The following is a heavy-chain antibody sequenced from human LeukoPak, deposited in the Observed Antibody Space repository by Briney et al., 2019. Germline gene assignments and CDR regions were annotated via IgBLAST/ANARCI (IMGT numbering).Heavy chain of an antibody. CDR2: IKQDGSEK. CDR3: ARDGRCSYGAFDI. J-gene: IGHJ3*02. CDR1: GFTFSDYW. V-gene: IGHV3-7*01. Sequence: PGGSLRLSCVASGFTFSDYWMTWVRQAPGKGLECVANIKQDGSEKFYVDSVKGRFTISRDNAKNSLYLQMNSLRAEDTAVYYCARDGRCSYGAFDIWGQGTMVTVSS. D-gene: IGHD3-10*01.